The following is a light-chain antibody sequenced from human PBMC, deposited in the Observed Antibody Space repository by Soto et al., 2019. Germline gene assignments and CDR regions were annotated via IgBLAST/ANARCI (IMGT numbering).Light chain of an antibody. CDR2: DVS. CDR1: SSDFGGYNY. J-gene: IGLJ1*01. Sequence: QSALTQPRSVSGSPGQSVTISCTGTSSDFGGYNYVSWYQHHPGKAPKLMIYDVSERPSGVPDRLSGSKSGNTASLTISGLQAEDEDDYYCCSYAGTFYVFGTGTKVTVL. CDR3: CSYAGTFYV. V-gene: IGLV2-11*01.